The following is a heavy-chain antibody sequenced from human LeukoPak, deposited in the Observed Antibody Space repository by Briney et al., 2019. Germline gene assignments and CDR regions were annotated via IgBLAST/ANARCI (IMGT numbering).Heavy chain of an antibody. J-gene: IGHJ3*02. D-gene: IGHD6-6*01. Sequence: SETLSLTCAVFGGSFGGFYWSWIRQPPGKEPEWIGEIIHSGSTNYNPSLKSRVTISVDTSKNQFSLKLSSVTAADTAVYFCARTFDSSSSVPFYIWGQGTMVTVSS. V-gene: IGHV4-34*12. CDR3: ARTFDSSSSVPFYI. CDR1: GGSFGGFY. CDR2: IIHSGST.